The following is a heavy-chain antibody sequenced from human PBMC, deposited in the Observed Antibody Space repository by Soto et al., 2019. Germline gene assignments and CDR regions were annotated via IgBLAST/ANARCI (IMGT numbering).Heavy chain of an antibody. CDR1: GGTFSSYA. J-gene: IGHJ6*02. CDR3: ASVRDCGGDCYSYYGMDV. CDR2: IIPIFGTA. V-gene: IGHV1-69*01. D-gene: IGHD2-21*02. Sequence: QVQLVQSGAEVKKPGSSVKVSCKASGGTFSSYAISWVRQAPGQGLEWMGGIIPIFGTANYAQKFQGRVTITADESTSTAYMELSSLRSEDTAVYYCASVRDCGGDCYSYYGMDVWGQGTTVTVSS.